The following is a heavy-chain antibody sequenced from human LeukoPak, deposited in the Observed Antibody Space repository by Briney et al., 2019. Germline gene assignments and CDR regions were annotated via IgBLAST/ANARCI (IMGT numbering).Heavy chain of an antibody. Sequence: PGGSLRLSCAASGFTFSSYSMNWVRQAPGKGLEWVSSISSSSSYIYYADSVKGRFTISRDNAKNSLYLQMNSLRAEDTAVYYCAKGGSYSTFSAFDIWGQGTMVTVSS. CDR1: GFTFSSYS. D-gene: IGHD1-26*01. J-gene: IGHJ3*02. CDR2: ISSSSSYI. CDR3: AKGGSYSTFSAFDI. V-gene: IGHV3-21*01.